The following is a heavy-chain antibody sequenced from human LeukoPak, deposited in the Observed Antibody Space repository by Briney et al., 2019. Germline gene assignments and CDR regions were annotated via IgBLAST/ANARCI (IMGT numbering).Heavy chain of an antibody. CDR3: AKDPYIAVAGYFDY. Sequence: SGGSLRLSCAASGFTFDDYGMSWVRQAPGKGLEWVSAISGSGGSTYYADSVKGRFTISRDNSKNTLYLQMNSLRAEDTAVYYCAKDPYIAVAGYFDYWGQGTLVTVSS. CDR1: GFTFDDYG. V-gene: IGHV3-23*01. D-gene: IGHD6-19*01. CDR2: ISGSGGST. J-gene: IGHJ4*02.